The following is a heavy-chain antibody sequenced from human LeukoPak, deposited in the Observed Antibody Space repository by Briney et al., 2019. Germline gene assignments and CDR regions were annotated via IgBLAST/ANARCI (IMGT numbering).Heavy chain of an antibody. CDR2: IYYSGST. V-gene: IGHV4-61*01. D-gene: IGHD6-19*01. Sequence: SETLSLTCTVSGGSISSGSYYWSWIRQPPGKGLEWIGYIYYSGSTNYNSSLKSRVTISVDTSKNQFSLKLSSVTAEDTAVYYCARALTPLFSRLALAVAGTGYWGQGTLVTVSS. CDR3: ARALTPLFSRLALAVAGTGY. J-gene: IGHJ4*02. CDR1: GGSISSGSYY.